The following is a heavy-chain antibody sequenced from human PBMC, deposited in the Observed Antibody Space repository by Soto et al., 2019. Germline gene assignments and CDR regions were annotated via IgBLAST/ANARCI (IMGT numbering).Heavy chain of an antibody. J-gene: IGHJ4*02. CDR3: ARESYSVYSSGPYYFDY. V-gene: IGHV4-31*03. CDR1: GGSISSGGYY. D-gene: IGHD6-19*01. CDR2: IYYSGST. Sequence: SETLSLTCTVSGGSISSGGYYWSWIRQHPGKGLEWIGYIYYSGSTYYNPSLKSRVTISVDTSKNQFSLKLSSVTAADTAVYYCARESYSVYSSGPYYFDYWGQGTLVTVSS.